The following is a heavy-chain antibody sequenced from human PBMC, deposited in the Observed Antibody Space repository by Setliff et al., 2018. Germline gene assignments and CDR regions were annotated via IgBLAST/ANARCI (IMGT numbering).Heavy chain of an antibody. J-gene: IGHJ6*03. V-gene: IGHV3-48*01. CDR2: ISSSGSTI. CDR1: GFTFSSYS. CDR3: TREASVDFWSGYPYYYYMDV. D-gene: IGHD3-3*01. Sequence: GESLKISCAASGFTFSSYSMNWVRQAPGKGLEWVSYISSSGSTIYYADSVKGRFTISRDNSKNTLYLQMNSLKTEDTAVYYCTREASVDFWSGYPYYYYMDVWGKGTTVTVSS.